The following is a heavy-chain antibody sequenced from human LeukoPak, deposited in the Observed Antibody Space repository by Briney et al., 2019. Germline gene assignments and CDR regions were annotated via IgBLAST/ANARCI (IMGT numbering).Heavy chain of an antibody. D-gene: IGHD5-12*01. CDR1: GFMFSDAA. CDR3: ARDIELST. V-gene: IGHV3-23*01. CDR2: IASSGLNT. Sequence: PGGSLRLSCAASGFMFSDAAMTWVRQAPGKGLEWVSLIASSGLNTYYADSVRGRFTISRDNSKNTLSLQMNSLRVEDTAIYYCARDIELSTWGRGTLVTVSS. J-gene: IGHJ3*01.